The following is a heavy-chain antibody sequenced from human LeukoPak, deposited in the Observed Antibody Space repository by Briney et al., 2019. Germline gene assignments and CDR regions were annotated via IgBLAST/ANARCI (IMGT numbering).Heavy chain of an antibody. CDR2: IYYSGST. CDR3: ARLIAAAEIDY. CDR1: GGSISSSSYY. J-gene: IGHJ4*02. Sequence: SETLSLTCTVSGGSISSSSYYWGWIRQPPGKGLEWIGSIYYSGSTYYNPSLKSRVTISVDTSKNQFSLKLSSVTAADTAVYYCARLIAAAEIDYWGQGTLVTVSS. V-gene: IGHV4-39*01. D-gene: IGHD6-13*01.